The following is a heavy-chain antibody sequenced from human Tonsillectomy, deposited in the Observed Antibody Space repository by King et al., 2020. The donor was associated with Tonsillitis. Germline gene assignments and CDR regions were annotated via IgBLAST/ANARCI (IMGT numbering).Heavy chain of an antibody. V-gene: IGHV3-30*04. J-gene: IGHJ4*02. D-gene: IGHD3-22*01. Sequence: VQLVESGGGVVQPGRSLRLSCAASGFTFSSYAMHWVRQAPGKGLEWVAVISYDGSNKYYTDSVKGQFTISRDNSKNTLYLQMNSLRAEDTAVYYCARDLDYYDSSGYFYYWGQGRLVTVSS. CDR3: ARDLDYYDSSGYFYY. CDR2: ISYDGSNK. CDR1: GFTFSSYA.